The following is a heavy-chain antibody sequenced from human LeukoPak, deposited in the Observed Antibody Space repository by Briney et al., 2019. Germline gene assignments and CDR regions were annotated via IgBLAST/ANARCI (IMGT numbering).Heavy chain of an antibody. D-gene: IGHD3-22*01. V-gene: IGHV1-24*01. CDR2: FDPEDGET. CDR3: ATLYYYDSSGYYAGSFQH. Sequence: ASVKVSCKVSGYTLTELSMHWVRQAPGKGLEWMGGFDPEDGETIYAQKFQGRVTMTGDTSTDTAYMELSSLRSEDTAVYYCATLYYYDSSGYYAGSFQHWGQGTLVTVSS. CDR1: GYTLTELS. J-gene: IGHJ1*01.